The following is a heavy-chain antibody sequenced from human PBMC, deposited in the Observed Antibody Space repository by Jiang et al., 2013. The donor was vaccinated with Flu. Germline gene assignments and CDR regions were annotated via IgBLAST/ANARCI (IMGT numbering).Heavy chain of an antibody. CDR1: GFSISSGFW. V-gene: IGHV4-38-2*01. Sequence: LLKPSETLSLTCVVSGFSISSGFWWGWIRQPPGRGLEWIASIYQSGSTHFNPSLKRRVTMSVDMSQNQFSLKVDSVTATDTAVYYCARQAAAATPGYYYKFGMDVWGQGTTVTVSS. D-gene: IGHD6-13*01. CDR3: ARQAAAATPGYYYKFGMDV. J-gene: IGHJ6*02. CDR2: IYQSGST.